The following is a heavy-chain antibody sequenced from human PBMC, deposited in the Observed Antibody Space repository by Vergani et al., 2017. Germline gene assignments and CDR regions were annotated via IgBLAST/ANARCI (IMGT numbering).Heavy chain of an antibody. Sequence: QVQLQESGPGLVKPSQTLSLTCNVSGVSISNSSYYWSWIRQPAGKGLEWLGRVYISRPTNDNPSLKNRVIMSVDTSKNQFSLKLNSVSAADTAVYYCARSFFDYWSGYQGYYFDYWGQGILVTVSS. D-gene: IGHD3-3*01. CDR2: VYISRPT. J-gene: IGHJ4*01. CDR3: ARSFFDYWSGYQGYYFDY. V-gene: IGHV4-61*02. CDR1: GVSISNSSYY.